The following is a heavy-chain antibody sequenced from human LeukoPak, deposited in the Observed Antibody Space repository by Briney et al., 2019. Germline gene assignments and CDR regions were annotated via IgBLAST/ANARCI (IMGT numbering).Heavy chain of an antibody. D-gene: IGHD6-13*01. J-gene: IGHJ4*02. CDR3: ARIGSSWYRGVDY. CDR2: ISSSSSTI. V-gene: IGHV3-48*01. Sequence: GGSLRLSCAASGFTFSSYSMNWVREAPGKGLEWVSYISSSSSTIYYADSVKGRFTISRDNAKNSLYLQMNSLRAEDTAVYYCARIGSSWYRGVDYWGQGTLVTVFS. CDR1: GFTFSSYS.